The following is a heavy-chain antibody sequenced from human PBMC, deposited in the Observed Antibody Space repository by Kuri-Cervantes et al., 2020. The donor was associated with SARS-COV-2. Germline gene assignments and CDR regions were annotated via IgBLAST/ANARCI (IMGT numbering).Heavy chain of an antibody. V-gene: IGHV4-59*08. J-gene: IGHJ6*03. CDR2: IYYSGST. CDR1: GGSFSSYY. D-gene: IGHD4-11*01. Sequence: GSLRLSCAVYGGSFSSYYWSWIRQPPGKGLEWIGYIYYSGSTNYNPSLKSRVTISVDTSKNQFSLKLSSVTAADTAVYYCARHSTQYNYYYMDVWGKGTTVTVSS. CDR3: ARHSTQYNYYYMDV.